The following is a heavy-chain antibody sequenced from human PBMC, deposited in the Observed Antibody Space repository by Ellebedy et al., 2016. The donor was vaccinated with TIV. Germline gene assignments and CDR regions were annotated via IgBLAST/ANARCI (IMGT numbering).Heavy chain of an antibody. CDR2: INPSGGST. V-gene: IGHV1-46*01. Sequence: AASVKVSCKASGYTFCSYYMHWVRQAPGQGPEWMGIINPSGGSTIYAQKFQGRVTMTRDTSTSTVYMELSSLRSEDTAVYYCARDDYGDYGWLDPWGQGTLVTVSS. CDR1: GYTFCSYY. CDR3: ARDDYGDYGWLDP. D-gene: IGHD4-17*01. J-gene: IGHJ5*02.